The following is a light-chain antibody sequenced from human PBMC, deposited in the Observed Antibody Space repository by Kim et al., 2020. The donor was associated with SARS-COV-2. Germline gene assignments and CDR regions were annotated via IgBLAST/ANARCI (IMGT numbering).Light chain of an antibody. CDR2: QDT. V-gene: IGLV3-1*01. CDR3: QAWDSSTDVV. J-gene: IGLJ2*01. Sequence: SYELTQPPSVSVSPGQTASITCSGDELGDKFVCWYQQKPGQSPVVVIYQDTKRPSGIPERFSGSNSGNTATLTIRGTQAIDEADYYCQAWDSSTDVVFGGGTQLTVL. CDR1: ELGDKF.